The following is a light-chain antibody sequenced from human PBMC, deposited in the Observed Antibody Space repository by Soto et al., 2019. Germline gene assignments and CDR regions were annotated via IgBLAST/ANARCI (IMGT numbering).Light chain of an antibody. CDR3: QSYDNSLSSWV. CDR2: GNN. Sequence: QSVLTQPPSVSGAPGQRVIISCAGTRANIGAGYDVNWYQQPPGAAPELLIYGNNNRPSGVPDRFSGSKSYTSASLAITGLQAEDEGDYFCQSYDNSLSSWVFGGGTQLTVL. J-gene: IGLJ3*02. V-gene: IGLV1-40*01. CDR1: RANIGAGYD.